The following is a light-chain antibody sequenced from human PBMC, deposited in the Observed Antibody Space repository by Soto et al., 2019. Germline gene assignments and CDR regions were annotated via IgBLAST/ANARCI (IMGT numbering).Light chain of an antibody. J-gene: IGKJ1*01. V-gene: IGKV1-5*01. Sequence: DIQMAQSPSTLSAYVGARVTITCRASQSISSWLAWYQQKPGKAPKLLIYDASSLESGVPSRFSGSGSGTEFTLTISSLQPDDFATYYCQQYNSYLWTFGQGTKVDIK. CDR2: DAS. CDR3: QQYNSYLWT. CDR1: QSISSW.